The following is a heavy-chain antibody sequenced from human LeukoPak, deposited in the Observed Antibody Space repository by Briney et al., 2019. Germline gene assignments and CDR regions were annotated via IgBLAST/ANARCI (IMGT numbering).Heavy chain of an antibody. CDR2: ISGSGGST. D-gene: IGHD3-10*02. V-gene: IGHV3-23*01. Sequence: GGSLRLSRAASGFTFSSYATSWVRQAPGKGLEWFSAISGSGGSTYYADSVKGRFTISRDNAKNSLYLQMNSLRAEDTAVYYCAELGITMIGGVWGKGTTVTISS. CDR3: AELGITMIGGV. J-gene: IGHJ6*04. CDR1: GFTFSSYA.